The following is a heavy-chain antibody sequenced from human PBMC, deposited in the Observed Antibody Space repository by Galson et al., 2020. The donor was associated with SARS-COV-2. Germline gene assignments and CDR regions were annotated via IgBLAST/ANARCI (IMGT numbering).Heavy chain of an antibody. V-gene: IGHV4-39*01. Sequence: SETLSLTCTVSGGSISSSNYYWGRVRQPPGEGREGIGSTYDTESNYYNPTLTSRVTMSADTSRNQISLKLSSVTAADTAVYYCARQILTGYYSFYYFDFWGQGTLVTVSS. D-gene: IGHD3-9*01. CDR2: TYDTESN. CDR1: GGSISSSNYY. J-gene: IGHJ4*02. CDR3: ARQILTGYYSFYYFDF.